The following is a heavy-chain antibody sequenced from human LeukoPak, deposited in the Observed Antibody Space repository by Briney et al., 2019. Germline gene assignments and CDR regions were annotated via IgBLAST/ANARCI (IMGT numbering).Heavy chain of an antibody. CDR2: ISSSSGYI. V-gene: IGHV3-21*01. CDR1: GFSFRSYS. D-gene: IGHD1-1*01. J-gene: IGHJ4*02. CDR3: ARVRGNWNDLYFDY. Sequence: GGSLRLSCAASGFSFRSYSMNWVRQAPGKGLEWVSSISSSSGYIYYADSVKGRFTISRDNAKNSLYLQMNSLRAEDTAVYYCARVRGNWNDLYFDYWGQGTLVTVSS.